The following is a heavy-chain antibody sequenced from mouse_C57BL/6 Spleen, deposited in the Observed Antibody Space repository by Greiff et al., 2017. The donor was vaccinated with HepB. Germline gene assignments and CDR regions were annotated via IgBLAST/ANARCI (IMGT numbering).Heavy chain of an antibody. V-gene: IGHV1-80*01. Sequence: QVQLKQSGAELVKPGASVKISCKASGYAFSSYWMNWVKQRPGKGLEWIGQIYPGDGDTNYNGKFKGKATLTADKSSSTAYMQLSSLTSEDSAVYFCAGENGNLSWFAYWGQGTLVTVSA. CDR2: IYPGDGDT. CDR1: GYAFSSYW. CDR3: AGENGNLSWFAY. D-gene: IGHD2-1*01. J-gene: IGHJ3*01.